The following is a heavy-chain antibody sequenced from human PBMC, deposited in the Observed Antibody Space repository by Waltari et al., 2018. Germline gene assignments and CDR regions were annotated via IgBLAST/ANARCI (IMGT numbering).Heavy chain of an antibody. Sequence: EVQLVESGGGLVQPGGSLRLSCAASGFTFSSYAMHWVRQAPGKGLEYVSAISSNGGSTDYADSVKGRFTISRDNSKNTLYLQMGSLRAEDMAVYYCARDSDFWSGYSLDYWGQGTLVTVSS. CDR2: ISSNGGST. D-gene: IGHD3-3*01. CDR3: ARDSDFWSGYSLDY. V-gene: IGHV3-64*07. J-gene: IGHJ4*02. CDR1: GFTFSSYA.